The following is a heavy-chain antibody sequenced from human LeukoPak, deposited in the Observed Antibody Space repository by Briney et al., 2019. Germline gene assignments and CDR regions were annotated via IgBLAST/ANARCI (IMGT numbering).Heavy chain of an antibody. CDR3: TTTLSPIP. Sequence: PGGSLRLSCAASGLSFSYAWMTWVRQAPGKGLEWVGRIKSKTDGGTIDYAAPVKGRFTISRDDSENTVYLQMNSLKTEDTAVYYCTTTLSPIPWGKGTLVTVSS. D-gene: IGHD2/OR15-2a*01. J-gene: IGHJ5*02. CDR2: IKSKTDGGTI. V-gene: IGHV3-15*01. CDR1: GLSFSYAW.